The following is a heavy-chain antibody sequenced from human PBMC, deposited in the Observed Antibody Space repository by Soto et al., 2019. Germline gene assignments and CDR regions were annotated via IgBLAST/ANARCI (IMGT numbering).Heavy chain of an antibody. V-gene: IGHV4-59*01. CDR2: LYNTGST. Sequence: PSETLSLTCTVSGGSISRYYWSWIRQPPGKGLEWIGYLYNTGSTIYNPSLESRVTISVDTSKNQFSLKLNSVTAADTAVYYCARDLWGYCGTDCYPLDVWGPGTTFNVSS. D-gene: IGHD2-21*02. CDR3: ARDLWGYCGTDCYPLDV. J-gene: IGHJ6*02. CDR1: GGSISRYY.